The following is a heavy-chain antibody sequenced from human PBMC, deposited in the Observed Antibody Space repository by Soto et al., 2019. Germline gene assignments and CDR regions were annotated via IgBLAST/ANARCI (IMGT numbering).Heavy chain of an antibody. Sequence: PSETLTLTCAASGGSFSDDYWSWIRQAPGKGLEWIGEINQGGNTNYNPSVKSRVTMSVDTSRKQVYLKVTSVTAADTAVYYCGRRPKAMVVANFWGQGTLVTVSS. V-gene: IGHV4-34*01. CDR2: INQGGNT. J-gene: IGHJ4*02. CDR3: GRRPKAMVVANF. D-gene: IGHD2-21*01. CDR1: GGSFSDDY.